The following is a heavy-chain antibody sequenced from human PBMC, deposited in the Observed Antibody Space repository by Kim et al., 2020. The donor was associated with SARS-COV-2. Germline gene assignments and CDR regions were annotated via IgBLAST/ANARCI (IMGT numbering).Heavy chain of an antibody. D-gene: IGHD3-3*01. CDR3: AREKIKESAYYDFWSGYSNYYYYYMDV. CDR1: GYTFTSYY. J-gene: IGHJ6*03. Sequence: ASVKVSCKASGYTFTSYYMYWVRQAPGQGLEWMGIINPSGGSTIYAQKFQGRVTMTRDTSTSTVYMELSSLRSEDTAVYYCAREKIKESAYYDFWSGYSNYYYYYMDVWGKGTTVTVSS. CDR2: INPSGGST. V-gene: IGHV1-46*01.